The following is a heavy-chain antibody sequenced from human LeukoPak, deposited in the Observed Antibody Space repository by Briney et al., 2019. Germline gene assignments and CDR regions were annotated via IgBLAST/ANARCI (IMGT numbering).Heavy chain of an antibody. J-gene: IGHJ4*02. CDR3: AKDLAYSGYGAFIDY. Sequence: PGRSLRLSCAASGFTFSSYGMHWARQAPGKGLEWVAFIRYDGSNKYYADSVKGRFTISRDNSKNTLYLQMNSLRAEDTAIYYCAKDLAYSGYGAFIDYWGQGTLVTVSS. CDR2: IRYDGSNK. D-gene: IGHD5-12*01. CDR1: GFTFSSYG. V-gene: IGHV3-30*02.